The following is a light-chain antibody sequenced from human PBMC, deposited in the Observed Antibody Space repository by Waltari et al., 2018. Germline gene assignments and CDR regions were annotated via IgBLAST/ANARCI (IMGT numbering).Light chain of an antibody. CDR2: QDR. CDR1: NLGDKY. CDR3: QAWDSSTASVV. J-gene: IGLJ2*01. V-gene: IGLV3-1*01. Sequence: SYELTQTPPVSVSPGQTASITCSGDNLGDKYSCWYQQKPGKSPVLVIYQDRKRPSGIPERFSGSNSGNTATLTISGTQAMDEADYYCQAWDSSTASVVFGGGTKLTVL.